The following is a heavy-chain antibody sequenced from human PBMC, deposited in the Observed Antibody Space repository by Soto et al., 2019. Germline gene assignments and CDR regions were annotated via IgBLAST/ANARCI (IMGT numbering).Heavy chain of an antibody. Sequence: QVQLQQWGAGLLKPSETLSLTCAVYGGSFSGYYWSWIRQPPGKGLEWIGEINHSGSTNYNPSLKSRVTISVDTSKNQFSLKLSSVTAADTAVYYCARGLRDYGDYYPDYWGQGTLVTVSS. D-gene: IGHD4-17*01. CDR2: INHSGST. CDR1: GGSFSGYY. V-gene: IGHV4-34*01. CDR3: ARGLRDYGDYYPDY. J-gene: IGHJ4*02.